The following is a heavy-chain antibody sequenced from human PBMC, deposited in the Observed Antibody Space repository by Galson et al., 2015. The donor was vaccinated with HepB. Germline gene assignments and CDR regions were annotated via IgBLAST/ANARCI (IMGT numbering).Heavy chain of an antibody. CDR1: GFNFTTYW. J-gene: IGHJ6*02. D-gene: IGHD3-9*01. CDR2: VDPSDSYT. Sequence: QSGAEVTKPGESLKISCKGSGFNFTTYWITWVRQMPGKGLECMGRVDPSDSYTDYSPSFQGHVTISADKSINTAYLQWSRLKASDTAIYYCAREAPFNILTGYYSGMDVWGQGTTVTVSS. V-gene: IGHV5-10-1*01. CDR3: AREAPFNILTGYYSGMDV.